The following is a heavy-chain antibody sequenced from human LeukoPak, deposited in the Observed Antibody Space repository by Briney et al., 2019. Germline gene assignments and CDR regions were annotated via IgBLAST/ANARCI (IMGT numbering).Heavy chain of an antibody. Sequence: GRSLGLSCAASGFTFSSYAMHWVRQAPGKGLEWVAVISYDGSNKYYADSVKGRFTISRDNSKNTLYLQMNSLRAEDTAVYYCARVLGYSYGAYDYWGQGTLVTVSS. CDR3: ARVLGYSYGAYDY. D-gene: IGHD5-18*01. V-gene: IGHV3-30-3*01. CDR1: GFTFSSYA. J-gene: IGHJ4*02. CDR2: ISYDGSNK.